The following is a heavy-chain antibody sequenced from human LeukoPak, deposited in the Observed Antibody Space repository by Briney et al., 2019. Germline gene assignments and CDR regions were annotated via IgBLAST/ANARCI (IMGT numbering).Heavy chain of an antibody. J-gene: IGHJ4*02. V-gene: IGHV4-38-2*01. CDR1: GYSISSGYY. Sequence: SETLSLTCAVSGYSISSGYYWGWIRQPPGKGLEWIGSIYHSGSTYYNPSLKSRVTMSVDTSKNQFSLKLSSVTAADTAVYYCASPGQDYDFWSGYPSYYFDYWGQGTLVTVSS. D-gene: IGHD3-3*01. CDR3: ASPGQDYDFWSGYPSYYFDY. CDR2: IYHSGST.